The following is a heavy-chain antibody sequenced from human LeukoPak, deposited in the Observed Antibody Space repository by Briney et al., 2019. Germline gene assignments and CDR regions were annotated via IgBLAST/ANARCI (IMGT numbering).Heavy chain of an antibody. CDR1: GGPFSGHY. V-gene: IGHV4-34*01. D-gene: IGHD3-3*01. J-gene: IGHJ4*02. CDR3: ASGQYYDLWSGYYVD. CDR2: INHSGTT. Sequence: PSETLSLTCAVYGGPFSGHYWSWIRQPPGKGLESIGEINHSGTTNYNPSLESRVTISVDTSKNHFSLKLSSVTAADTAVYYCASGQYYDLWSGYYVDWGQGTLVTVSA.